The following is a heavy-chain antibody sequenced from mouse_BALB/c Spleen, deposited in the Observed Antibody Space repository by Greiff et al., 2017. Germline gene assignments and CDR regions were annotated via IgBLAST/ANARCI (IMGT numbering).Heavy chain of an antibody. CDR1: GYAFTNYL. D-gene: IGHD1-2*01. Sequence: VQLQQSGAELVRPGTSVKVSCKASGYAFTNYLIEWVKQRPGQGLEWIGVINPGSGGTNYNEKFKGKATLTADKSSSTAYMQLSSLTSDDSAVYFCARWGTTAYYAMDYWGQGTSVTVSS. V-gene: IGHV1-54*01. J-gene: IGHJ4*01. CDR2: INPGSGGT. CDR3: ARWGTTAYYAMDY.